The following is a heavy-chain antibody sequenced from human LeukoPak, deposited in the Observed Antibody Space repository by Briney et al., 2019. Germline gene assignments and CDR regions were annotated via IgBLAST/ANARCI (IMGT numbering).Heavy chain of an antibody. CDR2: IRNSDGVT. J-gene: IGHJ4*02. Sequence: GGSLRLSCDASGFNIYTYTMYWVRQAPGQGLEWVSGIRNSDGVTYYADSVRGRFTISTDNSKNTLYLQMNSLRAGDTALYYCAKGLERESRLDSWGQGTLVTVSS. CDR3: AKGLERESRLDS. CDR1: GFNIYTYT. D-gene: IGHD1-1*01. V-gene: IGHV3-23*01.